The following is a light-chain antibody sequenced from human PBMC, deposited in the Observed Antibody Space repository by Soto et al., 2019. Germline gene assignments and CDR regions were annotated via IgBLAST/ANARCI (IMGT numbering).Light chain of an antibody. CDR2: GAS. CDR3: QQSFSTPPT. CDR1: QSISSD. J-gene: IGKJ1*01. V-gene: IGKV1-39*01. Sequence: DIQMTQSPFSLSASVGDRVTITCRTSQSISSDLNWYQQKTGRAPKLLIYGASTLQTGVPSRFSGSGSGTDFTLTISSLQLEDFATYYCQQSFSTPPTFGQGTKVDIK.